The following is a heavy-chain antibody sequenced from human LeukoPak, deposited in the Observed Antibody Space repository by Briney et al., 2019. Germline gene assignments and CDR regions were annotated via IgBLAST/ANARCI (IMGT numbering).Heavy chain of an antibody. J-gene: IGHJ4*02. CDR1: GYTFTSYG. V-gene: IGHV1-18*01. Sequence: GASVKVSCKASGYTFTSYGISWVRQAPGQGLEWMGWISAYNGNTNYAQKLQGRVTMTTDTSTSTAYMELRSLRSDDTAVYYCARDGPGYGGNQLFDYWGQGTLVTVSS. D-gene: IGHD4-23*01. CDR2: ISAYNGNT. CDR3: ARDGPGYGGNQLFDY.